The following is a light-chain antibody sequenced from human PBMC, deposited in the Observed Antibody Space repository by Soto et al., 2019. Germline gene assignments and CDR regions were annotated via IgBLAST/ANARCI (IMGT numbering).Light chain of an antibody. CDR3: QQRSHWPRT. CDR2: DVS. CDR1: QDVTSTY. V-gene: IGKV3-11*01. Sequence: EIVLTQSPATLSLSPGERATLSCRASQDVTSTYLAWYQQKPGQAPRLLIYDVSNRATGIPARFSGSGSGTDFSLTISSLEPEDFGVYYCQQRSHWPRTFGQGTKVDIK. J-gene: IGKJ1*01.